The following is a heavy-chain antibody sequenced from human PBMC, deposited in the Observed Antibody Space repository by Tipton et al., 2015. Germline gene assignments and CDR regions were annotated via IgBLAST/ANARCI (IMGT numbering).Heavy chain of an antibody. J-gene: IGHJ4*02. Sequence: GSLRLSCAASGFTFRSYEMNWVRQAPGKGLEWVSYISSSGSTIYYADSVKGRFTISRDSAKNSLYLQMSSLRAEDTAVYYCARDGGDIALDYWGQGTLVTVSS. V-gene: IGHV3-48*03. CDR2: ISSSGSTI. D-gene: IGHD2-15*01. CDR1: GFTFRSYE. CDR3: ARDGGDIALDY.